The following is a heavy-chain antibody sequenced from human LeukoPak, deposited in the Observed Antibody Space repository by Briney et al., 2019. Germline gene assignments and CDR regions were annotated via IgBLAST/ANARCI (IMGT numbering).Heavy chain of an antibody. Sequence: GGSLRLSCAASGFTFSSYAMHWVRQAPGKGLEWVAVISYDGSNKHYADSVKGRFTISRDNSKNTLYLQMNSLRAEDTAVYYCARDRRAAAGNEYFQHWGQGTLVTVSS. CDR1: GFTFSSYA. CDR2: ISYDGSNK. CDR3: ARDRRAAAGNEYFQH. J-gene: IGHJ1*01. D-gene: IGHD6-13*01. V-gene: IGHV3-30-3*01.